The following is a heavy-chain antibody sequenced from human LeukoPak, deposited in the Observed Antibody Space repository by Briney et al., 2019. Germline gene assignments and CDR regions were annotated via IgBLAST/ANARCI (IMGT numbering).Heavy chain of an antibody. V-gene: IGHV1-2*02. CDR2: INSNSGGT. CDR1: GYTFTGYY. J-gene: IGHJ4*02. D-gene: IGHD3-22*01. CDR3: ARGAHYHDSSEGYDY. Sequence: ASVKVSCKASGYTFTGYYMHWVRQAPGQGLEWMGWINSNSGGTNYAQKFQGRVTMTRDTSISTAYMELSRLRSDDTAVYYCARGAHYHDSSEGYDYWGQGTLVTVSS.